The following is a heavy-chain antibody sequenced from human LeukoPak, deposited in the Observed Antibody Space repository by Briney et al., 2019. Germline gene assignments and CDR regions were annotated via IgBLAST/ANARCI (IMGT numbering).Heavy chain of an antibody. CDR2: INPNSGGT. J-gene: IGHJ3*02. CDR3: AREGRGWAFDI. D-gene: IGHD2-15*01. CDR1: GFTFTSSA. Sequence: ASVKVSCKASGFTFTSSAMQWVRQAPGQGLEWMGWINPNSGGTNYAQKFQGRVTMTRDTSISTAYMELSRLRSDDTAVYYCAREGRGWAFDIWGQGTMVTVSS. V-gene: IGHV1-2*02.